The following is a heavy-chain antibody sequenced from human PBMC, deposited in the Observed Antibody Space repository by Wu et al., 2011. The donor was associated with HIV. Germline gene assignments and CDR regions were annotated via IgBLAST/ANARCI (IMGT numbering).Heavy chain of an antibody. D-gene: IGHD3-9*01. J-gene: IGHJ4*02. CDR3: ARQQYFDWPRGGFDY. CDR1: GYTFTSFY. Sequence: QVQLVQSGAEVKKPGASVKVSCKASGYTFTSFYMHWVRQAPGQGLEWMARINPSGGSTSYAQKFQGRATMTRDTSTSTVYMELSSLRSEDTAVYYCARQQYFDWPRGGFDYWGQGTLVTVSS. CDR2: INPSGGST. V-gene: IGHV1-46*01.